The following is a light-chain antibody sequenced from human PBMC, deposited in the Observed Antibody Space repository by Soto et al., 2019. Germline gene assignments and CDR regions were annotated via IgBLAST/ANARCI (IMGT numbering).Light chain of an antibody. Sequence: EIVLTQSPATLSLSPGKRAALSCRASQSVGSHLAWYQQKPGQAPRLLIYDASDRATGIPARFSGSGSGTDFTLTISSLEPEDFAVYYCQHRTNWPPVTFGQGTRLEIK. CDR3: QHRTNWPPVT. CDR2: DAS. CDR1: QSVGSH. V-gene: IGKV3-11*01. J-gene: IGKJ5*01.